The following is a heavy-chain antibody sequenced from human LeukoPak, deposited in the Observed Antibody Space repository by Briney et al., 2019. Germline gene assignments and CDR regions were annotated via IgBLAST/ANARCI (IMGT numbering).Heavy chain of an antibody. D-gene: IGHD4-23*01. J-gene: IGHJ2*01. V-gene: IGHV1-2*02. CDR3: ARHPGKVTNDWYFDL. CDR1: GYTFTGYY. CDR2: INPNSGGT. Sequence: ASVKVSCKASGYTFTGYYMDWVRQAPGQGLEWMGWINPNSGGTNYAQKFQGRVTMTRDTSITTAYMELSRLSSDDTAVYYCARHPGKVTNDWYFDLWGRGTLVTVSS.